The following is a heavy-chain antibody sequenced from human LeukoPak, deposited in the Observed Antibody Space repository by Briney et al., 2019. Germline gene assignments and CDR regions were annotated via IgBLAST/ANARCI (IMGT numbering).Heavy chain of an antibody. V-gene: IGHV1-2*02. Sequence: AASVKVSCKISGYTFTDYFIHWVRQAPGQGLEWMGWTSPKSGGRKCTQKFQGRVTMTRDTSISTVYMELDRLTFDDTAVYFCARDNYGTLDYWGQGSLVTVSS. CDR3: ARDNYGTLDY. CDR2: TSPKSGGR. J-gene: IGHJ4*02. CDR1: GYTFTDYF. D-gene: IGHD4-17*01.